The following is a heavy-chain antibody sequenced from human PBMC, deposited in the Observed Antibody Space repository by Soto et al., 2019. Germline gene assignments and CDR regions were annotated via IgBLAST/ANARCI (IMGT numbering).Heavy chain of an antibody. CDR3: ARGCSGGSCYARTINYYYYYMDV. J-gene: IGHJ6*03. CDR1: GFTFSSYG. CDR2: ISYDGSNK. D-gene: IGHD2-15*01. Sequence: GGSLRLSCAASGFTFSSYGMHWVRQAPGKGLEWVAVISYDGSNKYYADSVKGRFTISRDNSKNTLYLQMNSLRAEDTAVYYCARGCSGGSCYARTINYYYYYMDVWGKGTTVTVSS. V-gene: IGHV3-30*03.